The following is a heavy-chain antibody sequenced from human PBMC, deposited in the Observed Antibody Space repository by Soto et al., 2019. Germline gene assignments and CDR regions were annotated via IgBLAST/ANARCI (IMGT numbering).Heavy chain of an antibody. CDR2: ISPFNGDA. D-gene: IGHD2-8*02. CDR3: ARVADIVLIPALDY. CDR1: GYTFTTYS. J-gene: IGHJ4*02. V-gene: IGHV1-18*04. Sequence: QVQLVQSGAEVKRPGASVNVSCKASGYTFTTYSLSWVRQAPGQGLEWMGWISPFNGDATYAQKFQDRVTLTTATSTSTAYMELRRLRDDDTAVYYCARVADIVLIPALDYWGRGTLVIVSS.